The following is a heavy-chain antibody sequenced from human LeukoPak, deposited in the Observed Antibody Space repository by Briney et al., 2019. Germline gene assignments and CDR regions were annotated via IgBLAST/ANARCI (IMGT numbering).Heavy chain of an antibody. Sequence: ASVKVSCKASGYTFTSYYMHWVRQAPGQGLEWMGIINPSGGSTSYAQKFQGRVTMTRDMSTSTVYMELSRLRSDDTAVYYCARATYYYGSGSYYSFDYWGQGTLVTVSS. CDR2: INPSGGST. CDR3: ARATYYYGSGSYYSFDY. D-gene: IGHD3-10*01. J-gene: IGHJ4*02. CDR1: GYTFTSYY. V-gene: IGHV1-46*01.